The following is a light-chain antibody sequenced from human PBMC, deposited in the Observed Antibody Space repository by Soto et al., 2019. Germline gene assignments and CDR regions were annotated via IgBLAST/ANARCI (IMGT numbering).Light chain of an antibody. CDR3: QQYGSSRT. CDR1: QSISDT. CDR2: GAS. Sequence: EILMTQSPSTLPVSPGGRATLSCRASQSISDTLAWYQQKPGQAPRLLIYGASSRATGIPDRLSGSGSGTDFTLTISRLEPEDFAVYYCQQYGSSRTFGPGTKVDIK. J-gene: IGKJ3*01. V-gene: IGKV3-20*01.